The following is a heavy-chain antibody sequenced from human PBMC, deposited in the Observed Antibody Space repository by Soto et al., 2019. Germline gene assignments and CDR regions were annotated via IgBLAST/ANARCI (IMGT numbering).Heavy chain of an antibody. CDR3: TTDSYSTIIVVRFDY. CDR2: IKSKTDGGTA. Sequence: GGSLRLSCAASGFTFSNAWINWVRQAPGKGLEWVGRIKSKTDGGTADFAAPVEGRFAISRDDSKNTVYLQMNSLKTEDTAVYYCTTDSYSTIIVVRFDYWGQGTLVTVSS. D-gene: IGHD3-22*01. CDR1: GFTFSNAW. V-gene: IGHV3-15*07. J-gene: IGHJ4*02.